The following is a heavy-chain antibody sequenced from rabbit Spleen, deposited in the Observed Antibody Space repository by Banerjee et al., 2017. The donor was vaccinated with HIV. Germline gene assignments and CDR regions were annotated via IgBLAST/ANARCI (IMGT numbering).Heavy chain of an antibody. J-gene: IGHJ4*01. CDR3: ARDLVAVIGWNFNL. CDR1: GFSFTDRDV. Sequence: QEQLEESGGGLVKPEGSLTLTCKASGFSFTDRDVMCWVRQAPGKGLEWIACINTATGKAVYASWAKGQFTMSKTSSTTVTLQMTSLTAADTATYFCARDLVAVIGWNFNLWGPGTLVTVS. V-gene: IGHV1S45*01. D-gene: IGHD1-1*01. CDR2: INTATGKA.